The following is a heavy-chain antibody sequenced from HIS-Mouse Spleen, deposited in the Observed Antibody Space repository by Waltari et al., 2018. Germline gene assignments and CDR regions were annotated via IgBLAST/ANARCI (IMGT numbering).Heavy chain of an antibody. Sequence: QLQLQESGPGLVKPSETLSLTCTVSCGSIRSSSYFWGWIRQPPGKGLEWIGSIYYSGSTYYNPSLKSRVTISVDTSKNQFSLKLSSVTAADTAVYYCAREIPYSSSWYDWYFDLWGRGTLVTVSS. J-gene: IGHJ2*01. CDR1: CGSIRSSSYF. V-gene: IGHV4-39*07. CDR3: AREIPYSSSWYDWYFDL. CDR2: IYYSGST. D-gene: IGHD6-13*01.